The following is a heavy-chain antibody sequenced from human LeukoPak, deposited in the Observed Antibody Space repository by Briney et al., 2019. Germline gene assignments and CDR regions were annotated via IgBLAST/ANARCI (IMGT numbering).Heavy chain of an antibody. D-gene: IGHD1-26*01. Sequence: SETLSLTCTVSGGSISSSSYYWGWIRQPPGKGLEWIGSIYYSGSTYYNPSLKSRVTISVDTSKNQFSLKLSSVTAADTAVYYCARSYSGSYSAPGSFDYWGQGILVTVSS. CDR3: ARSYSGSYSAPGSFDY. J-gene: IGHJ4*02. CDR2: IYYSGST. CDR1: GGSISSSSYY. V-gene: IGHV4-39*07.